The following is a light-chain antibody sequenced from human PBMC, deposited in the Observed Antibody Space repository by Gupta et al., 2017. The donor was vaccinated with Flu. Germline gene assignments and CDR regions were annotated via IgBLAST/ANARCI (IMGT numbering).Light chain of an antibody. V-gene: IGLV2-8*01. CDR2: EVS. J-gene: IGLJ3*02. CDR1: SSDVGVYNY. Sequence: TFYGTGTSSDVGVYNYVSWYQQHPGKAPKLMIYEVSKRPSGVPDRFSGSKSGNTASLTVSGLQAEDEADYYCTSYTGTNSFERVFGGGTKLTVL. CDR3: TSYTGTNSFERV.